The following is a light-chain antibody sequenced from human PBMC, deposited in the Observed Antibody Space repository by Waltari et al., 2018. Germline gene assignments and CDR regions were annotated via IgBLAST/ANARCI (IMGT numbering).Light chain of an antibody. V-gene: IGLV2-11*01. CDR2: DVT. CDR1: SRDVGGYNY. J-gene: IGLJ3*02. CDR3: CSYAGSITFWV. Sequence: QSALTQPRSVSGSPGQSVTISCTGTSRDVGGYNYVSWYQHHPGKAPKLIIYDVTKRPSGVPDRFAASKSDNTASLTISGLQAEYEADYYCCSYAGSITFWVFGGGTKLTVL.